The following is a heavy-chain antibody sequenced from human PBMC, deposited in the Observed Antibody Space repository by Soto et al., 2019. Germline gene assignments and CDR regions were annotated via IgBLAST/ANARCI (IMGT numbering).Heavy chain of an antibody. CDR3: ARNYYDSSDRDYLDY. J-gene: IGHJ4*02. Sequence: VEVSCKASVYTFTGYYIHCVRPAPGQGLEWMGWINPISGGTNYAQKFQGRVTMTRDTSIATVYMDLSRLKSDDTAVYYCARNYYDSSDRDYLDYWGQGTRVNVSS. CDR1: VYTFTGYY. D-gene: IGHD3-22*01. CDR2: INPISGGT. V-gene: IGHV1-2*02.